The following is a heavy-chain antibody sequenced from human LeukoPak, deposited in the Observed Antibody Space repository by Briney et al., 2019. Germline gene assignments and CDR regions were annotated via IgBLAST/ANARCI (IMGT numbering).Heavy chain of an antibody. CDR3: ARDPGGIAAPGTGWYTFDI. CDR2: ISHSGETT. CDR1: GFTFSDYY. D-gene: IGHD6-13*01. V-gene: IGHV3-11*04. J-gene: IGHJ3*02. Sequence: PGGSLRLSCAASGFTFSDYYISWIRQAPGKGLEWVSYISHSGETTFHADSVKGRFTISRDNAKKSLYLQMNSLRAGDTAVYYCARDPGGIAAPGTGWYTFDIWGQGTMVTVSS.